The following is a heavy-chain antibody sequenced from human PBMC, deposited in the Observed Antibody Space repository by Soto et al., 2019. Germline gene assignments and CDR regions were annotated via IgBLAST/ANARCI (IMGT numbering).Heavy chain of an antibody. CDR2: IYSGIT. CDR3: ARMRSSSTWFYNYMDV. D-gene: IGHD6-13*01. CDR1: GASISDNY. V-gene: IGHV4-59*01. Sequence: QVQLQESGPGLVKPSETLSLTCTVSGASISDNYWTWIRQTPGRGLEWSGYIYSGITNNNPSLKRRLTISEDTSKSQFSLRLRSVTAADTAVYYCARMRSSSTWFYNYMDVWGKGTTVTVSS. J-gene: IGHJ6*03.